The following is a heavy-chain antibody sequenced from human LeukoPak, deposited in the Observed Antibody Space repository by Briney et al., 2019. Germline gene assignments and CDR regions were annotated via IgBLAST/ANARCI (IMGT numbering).Heavy chain of an antibody. V-gene: IGHV4-39*02. CDR2: IYYSGNT. Sequence: SETLSLTCTVSGGSISNSSYYWGCIRQPPGKGLEWIGHIYYSGNTYNNPSLKSRVTISVDTSKNQFSLKLSSVTAADMAVYYCARDRGFGNKRTVAAGGYFDYWGQGTLVTVSS. D-gene: IGHD4-23*01. J-gene: IGHJ4*02. CDR1: GGSISNSSYY. CDR3: ARDRGFGNKRTVAAGGYFDY.